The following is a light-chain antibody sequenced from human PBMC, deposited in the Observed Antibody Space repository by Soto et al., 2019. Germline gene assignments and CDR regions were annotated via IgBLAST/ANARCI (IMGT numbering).Light chain of an antibody. V-gene: IGKV3-20*01. CDR2: GAS. J-gene: IGKJ1*01. Sequence: EIFLTQSPDTLSLSPGERATLSCRASQSVSSSYLAWYQQKPGQAPRLLVSGASSRATGIPDRFRGSGSETDFTLTISRLEPEDFAVYYCQQYGTSRRTFGQGTKVDIK. CDR3: QQYGTSRRT. CDR1: QSVSSSY.